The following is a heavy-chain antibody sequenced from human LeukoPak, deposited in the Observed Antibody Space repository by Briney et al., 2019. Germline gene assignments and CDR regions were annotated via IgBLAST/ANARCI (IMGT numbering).Heavy chain of an antibody. D-gene: IGHD6-13*01. Sequence: SETLSLTCTVSGGSISSYYWSWIRQPAGKGLEWIGRIYTSGSTDYNPSLKSRVTISVGKSKNQFSLKLSSVTAADTAVYYCAYMKGSSWYYFDYWGQGTLVTVSS. CDR3: AYMKGSSWYYFDY. V-gene: IGHV4-4*07. J-gene: IGHJ4*02. CDR2: IYTSGST. CDR1: GGSISSYY.